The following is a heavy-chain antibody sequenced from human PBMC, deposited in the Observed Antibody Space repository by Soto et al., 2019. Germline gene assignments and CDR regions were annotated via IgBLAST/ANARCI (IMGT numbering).Heavy chain of an antibody. V-gene: IGHV3-33*01. CDR3: ARVLTGEWGMDV. Sequence: VQLVESGGGVVQPGRSLRLSCAASGFTFSSYGMHWVRQAPGKGLEWVAVIWYDGSNKYYADSVKGRFTISRDNSKNTLYLQMNSLRAEDTAVYYCARVLTGEWGMDVWGQGTTVTVSS. J-gene: IGHJ6*02. D-gene: IGHD7-27*01. CDR1: GFTFSSYG. CDR2: IWYDGSNK.